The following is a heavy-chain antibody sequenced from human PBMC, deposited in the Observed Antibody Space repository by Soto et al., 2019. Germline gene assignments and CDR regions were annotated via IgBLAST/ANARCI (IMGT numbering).Heavy chain of an antibody. J-gene: IGHJ4*02. CDR3: PAGYCSGGSCYSVVY. CDR2: IKRRADGGTT. V-gene: IGHV3-15*01. CDR1: GFTFSNVW. D-gene: IGHD2-15*01. Sequence: EVQLVESGGGLVKPGGSLSLSCAASGFTFSNVWMSWVRQAPGKGLEWVGRIKRRADGGTTDYATPVRGRFTVSRDDSKNTLYLQMNSLKTEDTAVYYCPAGYCSGGSCYSVVYWGQGTLVTVSS.